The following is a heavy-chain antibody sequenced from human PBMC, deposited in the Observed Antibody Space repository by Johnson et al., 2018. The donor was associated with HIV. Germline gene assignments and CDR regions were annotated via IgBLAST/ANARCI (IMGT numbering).Heavy chain of an antibody. Sequence: QVQLVESGGDLVQPGGSLRLSCAASGITFSSYAMHWVRQAPGKGLEWVALISYDGSIKYFADSVKGRFTISRDNSKNTLHLQMNSLRPEDTAVYYCARNSGNGLVLRGDAFDMWGQGTMVTVSS. V-gene: IGHV3-30-3*01. D-gene: IGHD2-8*01. CDR3: ARNSGNGLVLRGDAFDM. CDR2: ISYDGSIK. CDR1: GITFSSYA. J-gene: IGHJ3*02.